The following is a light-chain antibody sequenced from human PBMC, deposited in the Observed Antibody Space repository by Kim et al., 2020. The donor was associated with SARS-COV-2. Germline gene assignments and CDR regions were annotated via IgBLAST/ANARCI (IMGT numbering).Light chain of an antibody. CDR1: NIGKYS. J-gene: IGLJ3*02. V-gene: IGLV3-21*04. CDR3: QVWDTNSHCV. CDR2: YDN. Sequence: SYELTQPPSVSVAPGETAIVTCGGNNIGKYSVYWYQQKPGLAPVVVIQYDNDRPSGIPERFSGSNSGNTATLTISRVEAGDEADYWCQVWDTNSHCVFGGGTQLTVL.